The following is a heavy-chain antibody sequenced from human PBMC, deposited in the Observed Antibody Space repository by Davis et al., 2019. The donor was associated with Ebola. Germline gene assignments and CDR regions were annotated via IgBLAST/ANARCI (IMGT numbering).Heavy chain of an antibody. CDR2: IKQDGSEK. CDR3: ARVRMVQGVGWFDP. V-gene: IGHV3-7*01. CDR1: GFTFSSYW. Sequence: PGGSLRLSCAASGFTFSSYWMSWFRQAPGKGLEWVANIKQDGSEKYYVDSVKGRFTISRDNAKHSLYLQMNSLRAEDTAMYSWARVRMVQGVGWFDPWGQGTLVTVSS. D-gene: IGHD3-10*01. J-gene: IGHJ5*02.